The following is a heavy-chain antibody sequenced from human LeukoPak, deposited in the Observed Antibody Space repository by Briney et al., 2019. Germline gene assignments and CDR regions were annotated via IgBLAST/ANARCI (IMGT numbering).Heavy chain of an antibody. Sequence: SETLSLTCTVSGGSISSYYWSWIRQPPGKGLEWIGELSHSGDTHYNPSLKSRVTISVDTSKNQFSLNLTSVTAADTAVYYCAREEISTMIHAYWGQGTLVTVSS. V-gene: IGHV4-34*01. CDR3: AREEISTMIHAY. CDR2: LSHSGDT. J-gene: IGHJ4*02. CDR1: GGSISSYY. D-gene: IGHD3-22*01.